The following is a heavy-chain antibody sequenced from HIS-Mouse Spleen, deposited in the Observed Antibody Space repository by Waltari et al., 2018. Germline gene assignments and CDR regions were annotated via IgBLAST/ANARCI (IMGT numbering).Heavy chain of an antibody. J-gene: IGHJ4*02. V-gene: IGHV4-39*01. CDR1: GGSIRSSSYY. Sequence: QLQLQESGPGLVKPSETLSLTCTVSGGSIRSSSYYWGWIRQPPGKGLEWIGSIYYSGSTYYNPSLKSRVTISVDTSKNQFSLKLSSVTAADTAVYYCARRASSSWYYFDYWGQGTLVTVSS. CDR3: ARRASSSWYYFDY. CDR2: IYYSGST. D-gene: IGHD6-13*01.